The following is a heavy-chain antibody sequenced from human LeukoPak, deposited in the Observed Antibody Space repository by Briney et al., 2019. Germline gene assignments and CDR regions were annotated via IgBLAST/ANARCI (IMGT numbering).Heavy chain of an antibody. V-gene: IGHV5-51*01. D-gene: IGHD3-22*01. CDR2: IYPGDSDT. Sequence: GESLKISCKGSGYSFTSYWIGWVRQMPGKGLEWMGIIYPGDSDTRYSPSFQGQVTISADKSISTAYLQWSSLKASDTAMYYCARQAPYYYDSSGYYFDYWGQGTLVTVSS. CDR3: ARQAPYYYDSSGYYFDY. CDR1: GYSFTSYW. J-gene: IGHJ4*02.